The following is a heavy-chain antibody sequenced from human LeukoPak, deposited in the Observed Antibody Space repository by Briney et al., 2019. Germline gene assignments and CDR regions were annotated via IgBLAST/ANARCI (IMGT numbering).Heavy chain of an antibody. D-gene: IGHD3-22*01. CDR2: IYHSGST. CDR3: ARGSNYYDSSGYCFDY. V-gene: IGHV4-30-2*01. Sequence: SETLSLTCAVSGGSISSGGYSWSWIRQPPGKGLEWIGYIYHSGSTYYNPSLKSRVTISVDRSKSQFSLKLSSVTAADTAVYYCARGSNYYDSSGYCFDYWGQGTLVTVSS. CDR1: GGSISSGGYS. J-gene: IGHJ4*02.